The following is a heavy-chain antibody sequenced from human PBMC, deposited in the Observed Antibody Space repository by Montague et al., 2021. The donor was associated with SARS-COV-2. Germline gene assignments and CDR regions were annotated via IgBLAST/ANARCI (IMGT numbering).Heavy chain of an antibody. CDR1: GFTFSSYW. Sequence: SLRLSCAASGFTFSSYWMSWVRQAPGQGLEWVANIKQDGSEKYYVDSVKGRFTISRDNAKNSLYLQMNSLRAEDTAVYYCARDLGAVVVAAIKYYYYGMDVWGQGTTVTVSS. J-gene: IGHJ6*02. D-gene: IGHD2-15*01. CDR2: IKQDGSEK. CDR3: ARDLGAVVVAAIKYYYYGMDV. V-gene: IGHV3-7*03.